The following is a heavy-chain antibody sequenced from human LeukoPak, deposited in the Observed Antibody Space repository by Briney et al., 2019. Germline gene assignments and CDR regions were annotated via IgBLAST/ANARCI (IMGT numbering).Heavy chain of an antibody. D-gene: IGHD2-2*01. Sequence: SETLSLTCAVHGGSFSGYSWDWIRQPPGEGLEWIGEINHSGSTNYNPSLKSRVTISVDTSKNQFSLKLRSVTAADTAVYYCARVRCSSTSCYVKAFDYRGQGTLVTDSS. CDR1: GGSFSGYS. J-gene: IGHJ4*02. CDR3: ARVRCSSTSCYVKAFDY. CDR2: INHSGST. V-gene: IGHV4-34*01.